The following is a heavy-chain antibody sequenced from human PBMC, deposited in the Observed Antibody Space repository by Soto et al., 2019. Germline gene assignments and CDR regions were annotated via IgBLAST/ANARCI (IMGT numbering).Heavy chain of an antibody. CDR1: GTPFRNNS. Sequence: QLQESGPGLVKPSDTLSLTSTVSGTPFRNNSWSWIRQPPGKGLDWIGHVYYSGSPNYNPSLKSRVTMSLDTSTNQVSLNLSSVTAADTAIYYCARDRGTYDFLSRQWHGWFDPWGQGTLVTVSS. D-gene: IGHD3-3*01. J-gene: IGHJ5*02. CDR3: ARDRGTYDFLSRQWHGWFDP. V-gene: IGHV4-59*13. CDR2: VYYSGSP.